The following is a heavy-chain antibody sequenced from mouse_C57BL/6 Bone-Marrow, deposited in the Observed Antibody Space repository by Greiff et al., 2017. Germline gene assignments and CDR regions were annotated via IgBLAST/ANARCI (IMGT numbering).Heavy chain of an antibody. CDR2: IDPETGGT. V-gene: IGHV1-15*01. CDR3: TMEGLTGLYWAMDY. CDR1: GYTFTDYE. Sequence: VKLQESGAELVRPGASVTLSCKASGYTFTDYEMHWVKQTPVHGLEWIGAIDPETGGTAYNQKFKGKAILTADKSSSTAYMELRSLTSEDSAVYYCTMEGLTGLYWAMDYWGQGTSVTVSS. J-gene: IGHJ4*01. D-gene: IGHD4-1*01.